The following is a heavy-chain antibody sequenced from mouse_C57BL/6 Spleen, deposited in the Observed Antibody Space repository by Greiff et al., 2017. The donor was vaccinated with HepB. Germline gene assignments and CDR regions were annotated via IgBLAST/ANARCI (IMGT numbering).Heavy chain of an antibody. CDR1: GFTFSDYG. CDR2: ISSGSSTI. D-gene: IGHD1-1*02. Sequence: EVKLVESGGGLVKPGGSLKLSCAASGFTFSDYGMHWVRQAPEKGLEWVAYISSGSSTIYYADTVKGRFTISRDNAKNTLFLQMTRLRSEDTAMYYCARGYYPRYAMDYWGQGTSVTVSS. CDR3: ARGYYPRYAMDY. J-gene: IGHJ4*01. V-gene: IGHV5-17*01.